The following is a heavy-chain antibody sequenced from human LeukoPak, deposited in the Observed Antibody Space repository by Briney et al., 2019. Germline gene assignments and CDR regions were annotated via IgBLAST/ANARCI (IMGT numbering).Heavy chain of an antibody. CDR3: ARDGGSGSYYYYGMDV. CDR1: GYTFTGFY. Sequence: ASVKVSCKASGYTFTGFYMHWVRQTPGQGLEWMGWINPNSGGTNYAQKFQGRATMTRDTSISTAYMELSRLRSDDTAVYYCARDGGSGSYYYYGMDVWGQGTTVTVSS. J-gene: IGHJ6*02. V-gene: IGHV1-2*02. D-gene: IGHD3-10*01. CDR2: INPNSGGT.